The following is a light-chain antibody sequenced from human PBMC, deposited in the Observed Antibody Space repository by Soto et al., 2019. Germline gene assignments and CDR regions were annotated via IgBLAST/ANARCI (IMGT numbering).Light chain of an antibody. CDR1: DIGSKS. Sequence: SELTQPPSVSVAPGQTAMITCGGNDIGSKSVHWYQQRPGQAPVLVVYDDRDRPSGIPERFSGSNSGSTATLTISRVEAGDEADYYCQVWDRNNNHVLFGGGTKLTVL. J-gene: IGLJ3*02. CDR3: QVWDRNNNHVL. CDR2: DDR. V-gene: IGLV3-21*02.